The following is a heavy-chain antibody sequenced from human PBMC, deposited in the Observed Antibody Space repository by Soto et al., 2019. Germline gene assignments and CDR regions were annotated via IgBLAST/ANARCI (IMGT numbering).Heavy chain of an antibody. J-gene: IGHJ6*02. D-gene: IGHD4-17*01. Sequence: QVQLVESGGGVVQPGRSLTLSCAASGFTFSSYGMHWVRQAPGKGLEWVAVIWYDGSNKYYADSVKGRFTISRDNSKNTLYLQMNSLRAEDTAVYYYARDTIETTVKSYYYYYYGMDVWGQGTTVTVSS. CDR3: ARDTIETTVKSYYYYYYGMDV. CDR1: GFTFSSYG. V-gene: IGHV3-33*01. CDR2: IWYDGSNK.